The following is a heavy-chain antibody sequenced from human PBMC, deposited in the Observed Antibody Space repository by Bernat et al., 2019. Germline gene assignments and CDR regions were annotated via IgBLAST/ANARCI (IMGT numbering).Heavy chain of an antibody. CDR2: IWYDGSNK. J-gene: IGHJ4*02. CDR3: ARDRGYSSRLPRDY. Sequence: QVQLVESGGGVVQPGRSLRLSCAASGFTFSSYGMHWVRQAPGKGLEWVAVIWYDGSNKYYADSVKGRFTISRDNSKNTLYLQMNSLRAEDTAVYYCARDRGYSSRLPRDYWGQGTLVTVSS. CDR1: GFTFSSYG. D-gene: IGHD6-19*01. V-gene: IGHV3-33*01.